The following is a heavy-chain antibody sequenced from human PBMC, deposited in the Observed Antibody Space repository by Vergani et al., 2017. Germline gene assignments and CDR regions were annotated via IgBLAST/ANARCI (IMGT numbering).Heavy chain of an antibody. Sequence: QVQLVQSGAEVKKPGSSVKVSCKASGGTFSSYAISWVRQAPGQGLEWMGGIIPIFGTANYAQKFQGRVTITADESTSTAYMELSSLRSEDTAVYYCAGDEGYSYGWGRGDFDYWGQGTLVTVSS. J-gene: IGHJ4*02. V-gene: IGHV1-69*13. CDR1: GGTFSSYA. CDR2: IIPIFGTA. D-gene: IGHD5-18*01. CDR3: AGDEGYSYGWGRGDFDY.